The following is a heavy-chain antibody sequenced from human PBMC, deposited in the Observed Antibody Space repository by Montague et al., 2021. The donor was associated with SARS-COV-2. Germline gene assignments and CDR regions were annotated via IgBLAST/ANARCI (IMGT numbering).Heavy chain of an antibody. V-gene: IGHV4-59*01. Sequence: SETLSLTCIVSGGSTNYYYWSRIRQSPGKGLEWIGYMYYSGSTNYNPSLKSRVTMSIDRSKNQFSLKLRSVTAADTAVYYCARVARYCTNGVCQTYYYYGLDVRGQGTMVTVSS. CDR2: MYYSGST. CDR3: ARVARYCTNGVCQTYYYYGLDV. D-gene: IGHD2-8*01. CDR1: GGSTNYYY. J-gene: IGHJ6*02.